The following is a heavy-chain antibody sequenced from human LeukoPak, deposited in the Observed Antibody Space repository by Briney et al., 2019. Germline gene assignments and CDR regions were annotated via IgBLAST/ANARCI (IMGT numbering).Heavy chain of an antibody. Sequence: GGSLRLSCAASGFTFSSYAMSGVRQAPGKGLDWVSAISGSGGSTYYADSVKGRFTISRDNSKNTLYLQMNSLRAEDTAVYYCAKAPYITYSDYWGQGTLVTVSS. CDR3: AKAPYITYSDY. CDR2: ISGSGGST. CDR1: GFTFSSYA. V-gene: IGHV3-23*01. J-gene: IGHJ4*02. D-gene: IGHD3-10*01.